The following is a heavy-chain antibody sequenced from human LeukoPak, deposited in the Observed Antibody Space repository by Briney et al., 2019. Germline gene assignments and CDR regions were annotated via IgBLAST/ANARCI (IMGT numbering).Heavy chain of an antibody. J-gene: IGHJ4*02. D-gene: IGHD3-3*01. Sequence: PGGSLRLSCAASGFTFSSYGMHWVRQAPGKGLEWVAFIRYDGSNKYYADSVKGRFTISRDNSKNTLYLQMNSLRAEDTAVYYCARDRLLRFLEWFFPYWGQGTLVTVSS. CDR3: ARDRLLRFLEWFFPY. CDR1: GFTFSSYG. CDR2: IRYDGSNK. V-gene: IGHV3-30*02.